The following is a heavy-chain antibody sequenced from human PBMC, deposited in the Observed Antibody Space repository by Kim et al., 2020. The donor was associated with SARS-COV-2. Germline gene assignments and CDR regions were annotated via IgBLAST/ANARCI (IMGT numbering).Heavy chain of an antibody. CDR3: ARGTGTDPQGLFDY. Sequence: NPTPTSRVTITVNTSKNQFSLKLSSVTAADTAVYYCARGTGTDPQGLFDYWGQGTLVTVSS. D-gene: IGHD1-1*01. V-gene: IGHV4-34*01. J-gene: IGHJ4*02.